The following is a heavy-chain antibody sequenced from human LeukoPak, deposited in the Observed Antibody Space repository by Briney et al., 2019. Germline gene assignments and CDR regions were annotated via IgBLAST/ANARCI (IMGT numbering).Heavy chain of an antibody. D-gene: IGHD3-3*01. CDR3: ARQPVGAYYDFWSGYSDDY. J-gene: IGHJ4*02. CDR1: GGSISSSSYY. CDR2: IYYSGST. V-gene: IGHV4-39*01. Sequence: SETLSLTCTVSGGSISSSSYYWGWIRQPPGKGLEWIGSIYYSGSTYYNPSLKSRVTISVDTPKNQFSLKLSSVTAADTAVYYCARQPVGAYYDFWSGYSDDYWGQGTLVTVSS.